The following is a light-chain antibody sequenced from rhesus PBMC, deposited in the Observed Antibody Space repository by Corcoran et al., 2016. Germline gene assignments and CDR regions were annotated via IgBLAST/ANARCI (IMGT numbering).Light chain of an antibody. CDR1: QDISTW. CDR3: QQGYNTSLT. Sequence: DIQMTQSPSSLSASVGDKVTITCRASQDISTWLAWYQQKPGKAPKLLIYTATTLHTGVPSRFSGSGSGTDFTLTISSLQPEDFATYYCQQGYNTSLTFGPETNLGVK. CDR2: TAT. J-gene: IGKJ3*01. V-gene: IGKV1-18*01.